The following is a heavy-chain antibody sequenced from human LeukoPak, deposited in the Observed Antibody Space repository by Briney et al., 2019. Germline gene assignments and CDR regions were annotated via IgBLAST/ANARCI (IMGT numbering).Heavy chain of an antibody. CDR1: GFTSTNFA. Sequence: VASVKVSSKASGFTSTNFAVQWVRQARGQRLEWIGWIIVGSGATKCAQDFQERVTITRDLSTSTLYMELRSLTSEDTAVYYCAADLSNPRMGASYLDSWGQGTLVTVSS. CDR3: AADLSNPRMGASYLDS. J-gene: IGHJ4*02. D-gene: IGHD3-16*01. V-gene: IGHV1-58*01. CDR2: IIVGSGAT.